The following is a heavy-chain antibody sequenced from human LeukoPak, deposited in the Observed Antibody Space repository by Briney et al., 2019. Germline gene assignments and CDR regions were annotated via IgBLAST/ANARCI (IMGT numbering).Heavy chain of an antibody. CDR2: IIPIFGTA. V-gene: IGHV1-69*13. D-gene: IGHD7-27*01. J-gene: IGHJ6*02. CDR1: GGTFSSYA. CDR3: AREPNWGYPRGYYYYGMDV. Sequence: SVKVSCKASGGTFSSYAISWVRQAPGQGLEWMGGIIPIFGTANYAQKFQGRVTITADESTSTAYMELSSLRSEDTAVYYCAREPNWGYPRGYYYYGMDVWGQGTTVTVSS.